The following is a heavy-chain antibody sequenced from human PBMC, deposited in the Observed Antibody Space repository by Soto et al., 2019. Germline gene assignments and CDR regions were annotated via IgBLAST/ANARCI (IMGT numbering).Heavy chain of an antibody. Sequence: EVQLVESGGGLVQPGGSLRLSCTAFGFTISSSSMNWVRQAPGRGLEWVAYSSDSGSNTLYADSVKGRFTVSRDTAKNSLYLQMSGVRDEDRAVDYCARYYYDGSGYDGMDVWGQGTTVTVSS. CDR2: SSDSGSNT. D-gene: IGHD3-22*01. V-gene: IGHV3-48*02. CDR1: GFTISSSS. J-gene: IGHJ6*02. CDR3: ARYYYDGSGYDGMDV.